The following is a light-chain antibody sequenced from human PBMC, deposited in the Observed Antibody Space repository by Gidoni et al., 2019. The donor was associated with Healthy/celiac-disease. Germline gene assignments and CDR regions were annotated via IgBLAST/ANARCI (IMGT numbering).Light chain of an antibody. V-gene: IGLV2-14*03. Sequence: QSALTQPASVSGSPVQSITISCTGTSSDGGGYNYVSWYQQHPGKAPKLMIYDVSNRPPGVSNRFSGSKSGNTASLTIAGLQAEDEADYYCSSYTSSSVWVFGGGTKLTVL. CDR3: SSYTSSSVWV. CDR2: DVS. J-gene: IGLJ3*02. CDR1: SSDGGGYNY.